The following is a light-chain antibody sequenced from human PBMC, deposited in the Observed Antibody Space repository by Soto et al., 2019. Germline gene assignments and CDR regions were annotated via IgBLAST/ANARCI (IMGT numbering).Light chain of an antibody. J-gene: IGLJ3*02. V-gene: IGLV3-9*01. CDR1: NIGSKN. Sequence: SSELTQPLSVSVALGQTARITCGGNNIGSKNVHWYQQKPGQAPVLVIYRDTNRPSGIPERFSGSNSGNTATPTISRAQAGDEADYYCQVWDSSTLDWVFGGGTKLTVL. CDR3: QVWDSSTLDWV. CDR2: RDT.